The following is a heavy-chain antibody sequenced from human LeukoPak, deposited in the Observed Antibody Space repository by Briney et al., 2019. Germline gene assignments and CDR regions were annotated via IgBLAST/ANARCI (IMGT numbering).Heavy chain of an antibody. CDR1: GYTFTSYG. CDR3: ARAVRITMVREAAFDI. J-gene: IGHJ3*02. CDR2: IIPILGIA. Sequence: SVKVSCKASGYTFTSYGISWVRQAPGQGLEWMGRIIPILGIANYAQKFQGRVTITADKSTSTAYMELSSLRSEDTAVYYCARAVRITMVREAAFDIWGQGTMVTVSS. D-gene: IGHD3-10*01. V-gene: IGHV1-69*04.